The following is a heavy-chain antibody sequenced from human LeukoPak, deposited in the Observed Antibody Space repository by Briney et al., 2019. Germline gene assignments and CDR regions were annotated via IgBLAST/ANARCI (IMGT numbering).Heavy chain of an antibody. CDR3: ARDLLRYDSSGDPAG. D-gene: IGHD3-22*01. V-gene: IGHV3-33*01. Sequence: GRSLRLSCAASGFTFSSYGMHWVRQAPGNGLEWVAVIWYDGSNKYYADSVKGRFTISRDNSKNTLYLQMNSLRAEDTAVYYCARDLLRYDSSGDPAGWGQGTLVTVSS. CDR1: GFTFSSYG. CDR2: IWYDGSNK. J-gene: IGHJ4*02.